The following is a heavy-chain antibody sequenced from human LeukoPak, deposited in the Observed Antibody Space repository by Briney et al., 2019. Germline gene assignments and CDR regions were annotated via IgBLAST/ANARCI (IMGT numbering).Heavy chain of an antibody. J-gene: IGHJ4*02. V-gene: IGHV3-23*01. CDR2: ISGSSGST. CDR1: GFTFTSYA. Sequence: GGSLRLSCAASGFTFTSYAMSWVRQAPGKGLEWVSAISGSSGSTFYADSVKGRFTISSDNSKNTVYLQMNSLRADDTAVYHCAKDLCTYEDGTAFDYWGEGTLVTVSS. CDR3: AKDLCTYEDGTAFDY. D-gene: IGHD1-14*01.